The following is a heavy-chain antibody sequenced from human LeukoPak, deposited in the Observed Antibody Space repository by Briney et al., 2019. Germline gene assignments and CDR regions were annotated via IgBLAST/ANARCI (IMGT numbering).Heavy chain of an antibody. V-gene: IGHV3-23*01. J-gene: IGHJ3*02. CDR3: AKGGTMIVVVSPPGHFDAFDI. Sequence: PGGSLRLSCAASGFTFSNYAMNWVRQAPGKGLERVSGISNSGGSTHYADSVKGRFTISRDNFKDTLYLQINNLRAEDTAVYYCAKGGTMIVVVSPPGHFDAFDIRGQGTKVTVSS. D-gene: IGHD3-22*01. CDR1: GFTFSNYA. CDR2: ISNSGGST.